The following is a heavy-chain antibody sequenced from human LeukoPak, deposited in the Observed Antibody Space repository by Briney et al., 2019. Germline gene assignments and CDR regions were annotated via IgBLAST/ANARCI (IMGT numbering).Heavy chain of an antibody. Sequence: GGSLRLSCSASGFTFSSYTMHWVRQAPGKGLEDVSTISSSGGSTYYADSVKGRFTISRDNSKNTLYLQMNSLRAEDTAVYYCAKDPSESGSYNDYWGQGTLVTVSS. CDR1: GFTFSSYT. CDR2: ISSSGGST. D-gene: IGHD1-26*01. CDR3: AKDPSESGSYNDY. V-gene: IGHV3-64*04. J-gene: IGHJ4*02.